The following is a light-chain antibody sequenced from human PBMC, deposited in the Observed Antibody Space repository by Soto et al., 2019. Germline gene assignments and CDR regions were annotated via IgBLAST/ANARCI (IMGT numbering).Light chain of an antibody. CDR3: QQYVSYPFA. J-gene: IGKJ3*01. CDR2: GAS. Sequence: VMTQSSATLSASRGDRANLSCRAIQSVSTTYLAWYQQRNGQAPRILIYGASNRDTGVPDRFSGSGSGTDFTLPISRLEPEDVEVYFCQQYVSYPFAFGPGTKVDIK. V-gene: IGKV3-20*01. CDR1: QSVSTTY.